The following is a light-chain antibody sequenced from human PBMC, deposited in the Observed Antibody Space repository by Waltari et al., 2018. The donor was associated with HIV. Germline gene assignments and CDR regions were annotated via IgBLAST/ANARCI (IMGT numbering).Light chain of an antibody. Sequence: DLRMTQSPSTLPASVGDRVTITCRASETIRGWLAWYQQKPGKAPKLLIQKASTLESGVPPRFSGSGSGTEYTLTISSVQPDDFATYYYQRYDSETDPSFGQGTKLEIK. CDR2: KAS. V-gene: IGKV1-5*03. CDR3: QRYDSETDPS. CDR1: ETIRGW. J-gene: IGKJ2*01.